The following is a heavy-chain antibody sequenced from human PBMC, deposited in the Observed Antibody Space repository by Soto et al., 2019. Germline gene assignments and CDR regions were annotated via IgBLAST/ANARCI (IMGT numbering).Heavy chain of an antibody. CDR2: ISYSGST. Sequence: SEFLSHTSNSSGTTIRIYYWRRFRQPPGKGLEWIGYISYSGSTNYNPSLKSRVTILVDANKNQLSLKLSSVTAADTAMYYCARVGRYCSATRCYACDHWGQG. CDR1: GTTIRIYY. CDR3: ARVGRYCSATRCYACDH. D-gene: IGHD2-2*01. J-gene: IGHJ4*02. V-gene: IGHV4-59*01.